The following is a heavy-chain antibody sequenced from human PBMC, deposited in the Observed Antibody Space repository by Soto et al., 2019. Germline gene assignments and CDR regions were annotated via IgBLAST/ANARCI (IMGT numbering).Heavy chain of an antibody. CDR1: GFTFGDYG. D-gene: IGHD2-2*01. V-gene: IGHV3-49*04. CDR3: PIIYCSTTSCHYYYGMDV. Sequence: GGSLRLSCTAFGFTFGDYGLTWVRQAPGKGLEWVGFIRSQANGGTTEYAASVKGGFTISRDDSKSIAYLQMDSLKTEDTAVYYCPIIYCSTTSCHYYYGMDVWGLGTTVTVSS. CDR2: IRSQANGGTT. J-gene: IGHJ6*02.